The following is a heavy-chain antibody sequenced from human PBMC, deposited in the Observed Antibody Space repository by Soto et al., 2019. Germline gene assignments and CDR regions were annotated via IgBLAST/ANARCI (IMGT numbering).Heavy chain of an antibody. CDR1: GYTFTDYY. CDR2: INANSGGT. D-gene: IGHD6-19*01. CDR3: ARDQSPSSGWPGMDV. V-gene: IGHV1-2*02. J-gene: IGHJ6*02. Sequence: QVQLVQSGAEVKKPGASVKVSCKASGYTFTDYYMHWVRQATGQGLEWMGWINANSGGTNYAQKFQGRVTMTRDTSIITAYMELNRLISDGTAVYYCARDQSPSSGWPGMDVWGQGTTDTVSS.